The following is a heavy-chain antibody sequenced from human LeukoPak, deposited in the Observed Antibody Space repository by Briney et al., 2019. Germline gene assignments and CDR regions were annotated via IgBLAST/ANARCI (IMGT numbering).Heavy chain of an antibody. CDR1: GGSISSYY. D-gene: IGHD6-19*01. V-gene: IGHV4-59*08. CDR3: ARHWGQYSSGRQHFDF. J-gene: IGHJ4*02. CDR2: IYYSGNT. Sequence: PSETLSLTCTVSGGSISSYYWGWIRQPPGKGLEWIGYIYYSGNTNYNPSLKSRVTISVDTSKNQFSLKLSSVTAADTAVYYCARHWGQYSSGRQHFDFWGQGTLVTVSS.